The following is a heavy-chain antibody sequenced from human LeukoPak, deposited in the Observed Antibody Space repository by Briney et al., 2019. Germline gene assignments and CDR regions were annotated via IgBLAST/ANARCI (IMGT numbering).Heavy chain of an antibody. Sequence: GGSLRLSCAASGFTFSSYSMNWVRQAPGKGLEWVSSISSGSSYIYYADSVKGRFTISRDNAKNSQYLQMNSLRVEDTAVYYCARDWTFTRFSGSHPCAFDVWGQGTMVTVSS. V-gene: IGHV3-21*01. CDR3: ARDWTFTRFSGSHPCAFDV. CDR2: ISSGSSYI. J-gene: IGHJ3*01. D-gene: IGHD3-10*01. CDR1: GFTFSSYS.